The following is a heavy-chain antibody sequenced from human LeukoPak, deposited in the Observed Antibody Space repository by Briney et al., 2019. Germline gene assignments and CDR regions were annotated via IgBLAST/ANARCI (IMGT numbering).Heavy chain of an antibody. CDR3: AKVRDLPSYYFDY. V-gene: IGHV3-23*01. Sequence: GGSLRLSCAASGFTFSSYSMNWVRQAPGKGLEWVSGISGSGGSTYYADSVKGRFTISRDNSKNTLYLQMNSLRAEDTAVYYCAKVRDLPSYYFDYWGQGTLVTVSS. CDR2: ISGSGGST. CDR1: GFTFSSYS. J-gene: IGHJ4*02.